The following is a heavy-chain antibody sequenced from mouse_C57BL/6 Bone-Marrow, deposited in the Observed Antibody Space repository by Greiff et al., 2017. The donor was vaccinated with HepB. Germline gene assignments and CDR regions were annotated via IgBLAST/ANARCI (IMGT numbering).Heavy chain of an antibody. Sequence: EVMLVESGGDLVKPGGSLKLSCAASGFTFSSYGMSWVRQTPDKRLEWVATISSGGSYTYYPDSVKGRFTISRDNAKNTLYLQMSSLKSEDTAMYYCARWITTVVATKYFDVWGTGTTVTVSS. D-gene: IGHD1-1*01. CDR3: ARWITTVVATKYFDV. CDR1: GFTFSSYG. V-gene: IGHV5-6*01. CDR2: ISSGGSYT. J-gene: IGHJ1*03.